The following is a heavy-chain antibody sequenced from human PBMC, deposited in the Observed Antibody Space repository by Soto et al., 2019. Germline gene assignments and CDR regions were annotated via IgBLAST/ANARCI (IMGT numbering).Heavy chain of an antibody. J-gene: IGHJ3*01. CDR1: GFTCGGHA. CDR3: AKRSPIAGYSFDV. Sequence: SLRHPWAAAGFTCGGHAGSRVLQTPGKGLEWVSAISGSGGSTYYADSVKGRFTISRDNSKNTLFLQMNSLRAEDTAVYYCAKRSPIAGYSFDVWSHGTMVPVSS. V-gene: IGHV3-23*01. D-gene: IGHD2-21*01. CDR2: ISGSGGST.